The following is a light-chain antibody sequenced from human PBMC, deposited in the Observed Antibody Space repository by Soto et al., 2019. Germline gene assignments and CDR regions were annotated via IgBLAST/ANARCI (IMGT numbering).Light chain of an antibody. CDR1: RSVVGGYNY. V-gene: IGLV2-8*01. Sequence: QSLLSQPASLFGPPGQSITISCTGTRSVVGGYNYVSWYQQHPGKAPILLXXXXXERPSGVPDRFSGSKSSNTASLTVSGLQAEDEADYYCSSDAGSNNFVFGTGTKVTVL. J-gene: IGLJ1*01. CDR3: SSDAGSNNFV. CDR2: XXX.